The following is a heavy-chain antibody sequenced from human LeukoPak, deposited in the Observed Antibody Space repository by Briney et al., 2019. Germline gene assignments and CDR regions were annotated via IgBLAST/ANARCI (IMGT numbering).Heavy chain of an antibody. CDR2: INHSGST. V-gene: IGHV4-34*01. Sequence: SETLSLTCAVYGGSFSGYYWSWIRQPPGKGLEWIGEINHSGSTNYNPSLKSRVTISVDTSKNQFSLKLSSVTAADTAVYYCARFGRFGELYHYWGQGTLVTVSS. D-gene: IGHD3-10*01. CDR3: ARFGRFGELYHY. CDR1: GGSFSGYY. J-gene: IGHJ4*02.